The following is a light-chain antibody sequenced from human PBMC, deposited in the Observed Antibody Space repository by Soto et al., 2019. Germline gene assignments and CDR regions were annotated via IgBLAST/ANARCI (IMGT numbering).Light chain of an antibody. V-gene: IGKV3-11*01. Sequence: EIVLPQSPATLSLSPGESGTLAWRASQSVTSYLAWYQQRPGQAPRLIIYDVSNRASGIPDRFSGGGSGTDFTLSISKVEPEDFAVYYCQQYGRPHRATFGQGTRLEIK. J-gene: IGKJ5*01. CDR1: QSVTSY. CDR3: QQYGRPHRAT. CDR2: DVS.